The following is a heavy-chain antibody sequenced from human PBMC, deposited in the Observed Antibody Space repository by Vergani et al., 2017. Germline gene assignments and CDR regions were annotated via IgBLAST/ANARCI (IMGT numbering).Heavy chain of an antibody. V-gene: IGHV1-69*01. CDR2: INPILGTA. CDR1: GYTFTSYA. D-gene: IGHD4-17*01. J-gene: IGHJ3*02. Sequence: QVQLVQSGSELKKPGASVKVSCKASGYTFTSYAMNWVRQAPGQGLEWMGWINPILGTANYAQKFQGRVTITADESTITAYMELSSLRSEDTAVYYCARAPTTVTPGAFDIWGQGTMVTVSS. CDR3: ARAPTTVTPGAFDI.